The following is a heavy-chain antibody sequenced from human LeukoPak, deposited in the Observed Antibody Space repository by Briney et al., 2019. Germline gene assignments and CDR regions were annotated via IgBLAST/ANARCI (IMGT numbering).Heavy chain of an antibody. V-gene: IGHV3-7*01. CDR2: IKQDGSEK. J-gene: IGHJ3*02. CDR3: ARVDYDFWGGSPDAFDI. Sequence: GGSLRLSCAASGFTFSSYWMSWVRQAPGKGLEWVANIKQDGSEKYYVDSVKGRFTISRDNAKNSLYLQMNSLRAEDTAVYYCARVDYDFWGGSPDAFDIWGQGTMVTVSS. CDR1: GFTFSSYW. D-gene: IGHD3-3*01.